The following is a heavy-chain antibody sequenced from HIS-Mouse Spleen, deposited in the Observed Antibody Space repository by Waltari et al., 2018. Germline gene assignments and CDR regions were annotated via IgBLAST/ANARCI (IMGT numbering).Heavy chain of an antibody. J-gene: IGHJ2*01. D-gene: IGHD6-13*01. Sequence: QLQLQESGPGLVKPSETLSLTCTVSGGSISSSRSYWGWIRQPPGKGLEWIGCIYYSGSTYYNPSLKSRVTISVDTSKNQFSLKLSSVTAADTAVYYCAREIPYSSSWYDWYFDLWGRGTLVTVSS. CDR2: IYYSGST. CDR3: AREIPYSSSWYDWYFDL. CDR1: GGSISSSRSY. V-gene: IGHV4-39*07.